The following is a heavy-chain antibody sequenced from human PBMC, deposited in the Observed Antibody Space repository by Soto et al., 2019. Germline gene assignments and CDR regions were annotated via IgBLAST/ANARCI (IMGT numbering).Heavy chain of an antibody. CDR2: ISAYNGNT. CDR3: ARASYYYGSGIYYNPPFDY. J-gene: IGHJ4*02. D-gene: IGHD3-10*01. V-gene: IGHV1-18*01. Sequence: QVQLVQSGAEVKKPGASVKVSCKASGYTFTSYGISWVRQAPGQGLEWMGWISAYNGNTNNAQKLQGRVTMTTDTSTSTAYMELRSLRSDDTAVYYCARASYYYGSGIYYNPPFDYWGQGTLVTVSS. CDR1: GYTFTSYG.